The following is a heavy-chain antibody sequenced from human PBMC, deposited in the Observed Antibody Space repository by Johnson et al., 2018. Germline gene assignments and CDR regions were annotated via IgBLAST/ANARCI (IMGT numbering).Heavy chain of an antibody. Sequence: QVQLVQSGAEVKKPGSSVKVSCKASGGTFRSYVISWVRQAPGQGLEWMGGIIPMFGTTNYAQKFQGRVTIIADESTSTAYMELGSLRSEDTAVYYCAREVSAVGIAPAEYFQHWGQGTLVTVSS. CDR2: IIPMFGTT. D-gene: IGHD6-13*01. V-gene: IGHV1-69*12. CDR1: GGTFRSYV. J-gene: IGHJ1*01. CDR3: AREVSAVGIAPAEYFQH.